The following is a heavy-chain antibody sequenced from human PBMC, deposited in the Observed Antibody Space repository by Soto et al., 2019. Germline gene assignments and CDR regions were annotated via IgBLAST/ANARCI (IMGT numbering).Heavy chain of an antibody. CDR2: IYHSGST. CDR1: GGSISSSNW. Sequence: PSETLSLTCAVSGGSISSSNWWSWVRQPPGKGLEWIGEIYHSGSTNYNPSLKSRVTISVDKSKNQFSLKLSSVTAADTAVYYCARADTAMVKGKDYYYGMDVWGQGTTVT. J-gene: IGHJ6*02. V-gene: IGHV4-4*02. CDR3: ARADTAMVKGKDYYYGMDV. D-gene: IGHD5-18*01.